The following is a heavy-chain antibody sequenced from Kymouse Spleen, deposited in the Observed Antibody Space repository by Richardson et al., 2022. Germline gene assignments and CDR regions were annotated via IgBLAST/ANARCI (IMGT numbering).Heavy chain of an antibody. CDR2: ISSSSSYI. CDR3: ARDKESYYDILTGLNWFDP. CDR1: GFTFSSYS. Sequence: EVQLVESGGGLVKPGGSLRLSCAASGFTFSSYSMNWVRQAPGKGLEWVSSISSSSSYIYYADSVKGRFTISRDNAKNSLYLQMNSLRAEDTAVYYCARDKESYYDILTGLNWFDPWGQGTLVTVSS. J-gene: IGHJ5*02. V-gene: IGHV3-21*03. D-gene: IGHD3-9*01.